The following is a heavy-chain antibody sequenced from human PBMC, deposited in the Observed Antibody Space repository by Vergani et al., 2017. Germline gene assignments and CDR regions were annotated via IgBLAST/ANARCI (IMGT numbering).Heavy chain of an antibody. CDR3: AKDSHLWELLSWHYFDY. CDR1: GFSFSSHA. V-gene: IGHV3-30*18. D-gene: IGHD1-26*01. CDR2: ISYDGSNK. J-gene: IGHJ4*02. Sequence: QVQLAESGGGRVQPGRSLRLSCAASGFSFSSHAIHWVRQAPGKGLEWVAVISYDGSNKYYADSVKGRFTISRDNSKNTLYLQMNSLRAEDTAVYYCAKDSHLWELLSWHYFDYWGQGTLVTVSS.